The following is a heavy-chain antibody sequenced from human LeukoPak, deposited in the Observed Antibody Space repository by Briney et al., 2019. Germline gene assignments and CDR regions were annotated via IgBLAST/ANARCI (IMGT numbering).Heavy chain of an antibody. Sequence: GGSLRLSCAASGFTFSNYWMSWVRQAPGKGLEWVANIKEDGGEIYYVGSVRGRFTISRDNAKNSLSLQMNSLRVEDTAVYYCARIYCSRGSCYSSNWFDPWGQGTLVTVSS. CDR1: GFTFSNYW. J-gene: IGHJ5*02. V-gene: IGHV3-7*05. D-gene: IGHD2-15*01. CDR3: ARIYCSRGSCYSSNWFDP. CDR2: IKEDGGEI.